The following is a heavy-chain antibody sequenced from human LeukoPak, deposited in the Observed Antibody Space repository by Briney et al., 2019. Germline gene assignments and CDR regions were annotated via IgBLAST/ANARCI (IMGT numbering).Heavy chain of an antibody. CDR1: DDSITMYY. Sequence: SETLSLTCSVSDDSITMYYWTWIRQPPGKGLEWIGYVDHTGSTNFNPSLNGRVSISRDTTKNLFSLRLRSVTAADTAMYYCARVSRGNSVGGDYWGQGTLVTVSS. J-gene: IGHJ4*02. D-gene: IGHD4-23*01. CDR2: VDHTGST. V-gene: IGHV4-59*01. CDR3: ARVSRGNSVGGDY.